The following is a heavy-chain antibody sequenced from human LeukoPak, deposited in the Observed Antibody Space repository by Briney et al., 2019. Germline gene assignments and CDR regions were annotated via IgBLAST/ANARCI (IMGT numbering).Heavy chain of an antibody. CDR2: IRSKANSYAT. CDR1: GFTFSGSA. D-gene: IGHD3-10*01. J-gene: IGHJ6*03. Sequence: PGGSLRLSCAASGFTFSGSAMHWVRQASGKGLEWVGRIRSKANSYATAYAASVKGRFTISRDDSKNTAYLQMNSLKTEDTAVYYCTRSGSYSNPSYYYMDVWGTGTTVTVSS. CDR3: TRSGSYSNPSYYYMDV. V-gene: IGHV3-73*01.